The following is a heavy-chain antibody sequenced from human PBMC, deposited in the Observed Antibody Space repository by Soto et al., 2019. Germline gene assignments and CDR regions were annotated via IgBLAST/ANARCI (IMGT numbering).Heavy chain of an antibody. V-gene: IGHV3-33*01. CDR2: IWYDGSNK. CDR3: ARDVQAVAGITNYYYYYMDV. Sequence: QVQLVESGGGVVQPGRSLRLSCAASGFTFSSYGMHWVRQAPGKGLECVAVIWYDGSNKYYADSVKGRFTISRDNSKNTLYLQMNSLRAEDTAVYYCARDVQAVAGITNYYYYYMDVWGKGTTVTVSS. J-gene: IGHJ6*03. CDR1: GFTFSSYG. D-gene: IGHD6-19*01.